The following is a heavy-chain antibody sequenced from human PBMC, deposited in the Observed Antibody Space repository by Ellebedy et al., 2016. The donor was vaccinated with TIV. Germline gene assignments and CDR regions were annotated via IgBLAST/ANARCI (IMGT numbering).Heavy chain of an antibody. Sequence: GESLKISCAASGSAFTFSTYAVQWVRQAPGKGLEWVAVISHDGSNKFYADSVKGRFTISRDSVKNTLYLQMNSLRAEDTAVYYCAGGPSRGYWGQGTLVTVSS. J-gene: IGHJ4*02. CDR1: GSAFTFSTYA. D-gene: IGHD3-22*01. V-gene: IGHV3-30*14. CDR3: AGGPSRGY. CDR2: ISHDGSNK.